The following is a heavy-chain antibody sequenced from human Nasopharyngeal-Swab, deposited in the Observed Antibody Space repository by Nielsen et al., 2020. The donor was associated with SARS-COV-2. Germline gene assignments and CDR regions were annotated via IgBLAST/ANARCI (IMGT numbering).Heavy chain of an antibody. CDR2: IGQDGSET. CDR3: TREAAAGDY. Sequence: ESLKISCKASGFTFSYYWMAWVRQAPGKGLAWLANIGQDGSETYSVDSVKGRFTILRDNARNSLYLEMNNLRVEDTAVYYCTREAAAGDYWGQGTLVTVSS. D-gene: IGHD6-13*01. CDR1: GFTFSYYW. V-gene: IGHV3-7*01. J-gene: IGHJ4*02.